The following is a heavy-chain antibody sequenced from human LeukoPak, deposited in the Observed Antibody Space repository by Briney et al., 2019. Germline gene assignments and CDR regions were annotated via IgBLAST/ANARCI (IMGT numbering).Heavy chain of an antibody. CDR1: GFTFSSYS. CDR2: ISGSGGST. Sequence: GGSLRLSCAASGFTFSSYSMDWVRQAPGKGLEWVSAISGSGGSTYYADSVKGRFTISRDNSKNTLYLQMNSLRAEDTAVYYCALYSSSWYYFDYWGQGTLVTVSS. D-gene: IGHD6-13*01. CDR3: ALYSSSWYYFDY. V-gene: IGHV3-23*01. J-gene: IGHJ4*02.